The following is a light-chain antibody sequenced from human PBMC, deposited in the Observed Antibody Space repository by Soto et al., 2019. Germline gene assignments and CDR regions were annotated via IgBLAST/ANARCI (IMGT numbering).Light chain of an antibody. CDR3: QTWDTVVV. V-gene: IGLV4-69*01. CDR2: LNRDGSP. CDR1: SGHSDYG. Sequence: QLVLTQSPSASAYLGASVKLTCTLSSGHSDYGIAWHQQQPDKGPRYLIKLNRDGSPSKGDGIPDRCSGSSSGAERYLFITSLHSDDEADYYSQTWDTVVVFCGGTKLTVL. J-gene: IGLJ2*01.